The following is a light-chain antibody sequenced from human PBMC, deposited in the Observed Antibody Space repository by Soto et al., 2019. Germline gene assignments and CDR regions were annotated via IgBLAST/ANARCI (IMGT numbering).Light chain of an antibody. J-gene: IGKJ1*01. Sequence: DIQMTQSPSSLAASVGDRVTITCRASQGIRNDLGWYQQQPGKAPKCLIYAVASLRSRVPSRFSGSGSGDEVTLTIGRLQPEDCEAYYGLQHHSYPRTFGQGTEVEIK. CDR2: AVA. CDR1: QGIRND. CDR3: LQHHSYPRT. V-gene: IGKV1-17*01.